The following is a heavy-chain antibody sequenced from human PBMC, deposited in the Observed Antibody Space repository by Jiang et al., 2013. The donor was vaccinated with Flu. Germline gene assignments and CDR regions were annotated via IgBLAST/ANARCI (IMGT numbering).Heavy chain of an antibody. D-gene: IGHD3-10*01. CDR1: GYTFTGYY. V-gene: IGHV1-2*04. Sequence: GAEVKKPGASVKVSCKASGYTFTGYYMHWVRQAPGQGLEWMGWINPNSGGTNYAQKFQGWVTMTRDTSISTAYMELSRLRSDDTAVYYCARGGDITMVPGRWFDPWGQGTLVTVSS. CDR3: ARGGDITMVPGRWFDP. J-gene: IGHJ5*02. CDR2: INPNSGGT.